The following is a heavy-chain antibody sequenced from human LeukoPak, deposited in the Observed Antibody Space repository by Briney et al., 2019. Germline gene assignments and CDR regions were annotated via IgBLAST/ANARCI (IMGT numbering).Heavy chain of an antibody. CDR1: GFTFTNYW. V-gene: IGHV3-7*01. CDR3: VRDWIPAGPS. CDR2: IKYDGSEK. Sequence: PGGSLRLSCAASGFTFTNYWMSWVRQAPGKGLEWVANIKYDGSEKYYVDSVKGRFTISRDNAKSSPYLQMNSLRIEDTAVYYCVRDWIPAGPSGGQGTLVTVSS. J-gene: IGHJ4*02. D-gene: IGHD6-13*01.